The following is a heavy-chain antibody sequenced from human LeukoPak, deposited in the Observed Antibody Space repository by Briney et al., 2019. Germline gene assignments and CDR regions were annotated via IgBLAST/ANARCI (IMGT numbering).Heavy chain of an antibody. CDR2: IYYSGST. D-gene: IGHD6-13*01. Sequence: SETLSLTCTVSGGSISSGGYYWSWIRQHPGKGLEWIGYIYYSGSTYYNPSLKSRVTISVGTSKNQFSLKLSSVTAADTAVYYCARDRPISSSRSPLIQHWGQGTLVTVSS. CDR1: GGSISSGGYY. CDR3: ARDRPISSSRSPLIQH. J-gene: IGHJ1*01. V-gene: IGHV4-31*03.